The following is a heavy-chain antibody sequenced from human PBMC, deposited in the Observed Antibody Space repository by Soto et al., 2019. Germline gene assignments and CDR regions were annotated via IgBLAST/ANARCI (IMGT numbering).Heavy chain of an antibody. V-gene: IGHV2-5*02. D-gene: IGHD6-13*01. CDR3: AHLSWAASGTRYYFDY. J-gene: IGHJ4*02. CDR1: GFSFTTDGMG. CDR2: IYWDDDK. Sequence: QITLKESGPTLVKPTQTLTLTCTFSGFSFTTDGMGVGWIRQPPGKALEWLALIYWDDDKRYSPSLKSRLTIPKDASRNQVVLTLTNMDPAVTATYYCAHLSWAASGTRYYFDYWGQGTVVTVSS.